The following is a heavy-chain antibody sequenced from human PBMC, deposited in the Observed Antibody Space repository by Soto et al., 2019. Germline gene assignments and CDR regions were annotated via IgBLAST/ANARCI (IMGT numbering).Heavy chain of an antibody. Sequence: PGVSLRLSCAVSGFTFSTYSMNWVRQAPGRGLEWVSYVSSRSITIYYADSLKGRFTIFRDNAKNSLYLKMNSLRDEDTAVYYCARGGYCSGGSCFDYSGMDVWGQGTTVNVSS. CDR2: VSSRSITI. D-gene: IGHD2-15*01. J-gene: IGHJ6*02. CDR1: GFTFSTYS. CDR3: ARGGYCSGGSCFDYSGMDV. V-gene: IGHV3-48*02.